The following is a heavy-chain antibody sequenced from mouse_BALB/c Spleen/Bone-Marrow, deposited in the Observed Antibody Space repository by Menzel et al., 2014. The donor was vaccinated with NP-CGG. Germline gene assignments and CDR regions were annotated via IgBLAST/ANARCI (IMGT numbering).Heavy chain of an antibody. V-gene: IGHV1S81*02. CDR1: GYTFTNYY. CDR3: TRSGNYLFAY. D-gene: IGHD2-1*01. J-gene: IGHJ3*01. CDR2: INPSNGGT. Sequence: VQLQQSGAELVKPGASVRLSCKASGYTFTNYYMYWVKQRPGQGLEWIGGINPSNGGTNFNEKFKSKATLTVDKSSNTTYMQLSSLTSEDSAVYYCTRSGNYLFAYWGQGTLVTVSA.